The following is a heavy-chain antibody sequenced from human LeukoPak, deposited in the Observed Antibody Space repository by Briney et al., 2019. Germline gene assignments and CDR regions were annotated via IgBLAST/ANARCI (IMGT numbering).Heavy chain of an antibody. D-gene: IGHD3-3*01. CDR2: ISSSSSYI. CDR1: GLTFSSYS. V-gene: IGHV3-21*01. J-gene: IGHJ4*02. CDR3: ARAFNGKILEWSDY. Sequence: PGGSLRLSCAASGLTFSSYSMNWVRQAPGKGLEWVSSISSSSSYIYYADSVKGRFTISRDNAKNSLYLQMNSLRAEDTAVYYCARAFNGKILEWSDYWGQGTLVTVSS.